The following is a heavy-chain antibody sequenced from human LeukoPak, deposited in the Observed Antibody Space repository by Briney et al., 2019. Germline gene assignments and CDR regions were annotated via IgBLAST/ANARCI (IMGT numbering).Heavy chain of an antibody. Sequence: PGGSLRLSCAASGFTFSSYSTNWVRQAPGKGLEWISSISSSSSYIYYADSVKGRFTISRDNAKNSLYLQMNSLRAEDTAVYYCARDQSMSIDYWGQGTLVTVSS. V-gene: IGHV3-21*01. CDR3: ARDQSMSIDY. CDR1: GFTFSSYS. CDR2: ISSSSSYI. J-gene: IGHJ4*02. D-gene: IGHD2/OR15-2a*01.